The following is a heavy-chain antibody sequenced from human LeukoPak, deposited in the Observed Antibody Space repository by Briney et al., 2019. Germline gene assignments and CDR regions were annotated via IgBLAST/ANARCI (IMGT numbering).Heavy chain of an antibody. Sequence: GGSLRLSCAASGFTFSSYAMHWVRQAPGKGLEWVAVIWYDGSNKYYADSVKGRFTISRDNSKNTLFLQMNSLRAEDTAVYYCAKDRYYYDSSGYFDYWGQGTLVTVSS. J-gene: IGHJ4*02. V-gene: IGHV3-33*06. D-gene: IGHD3-22*01. CDR1: GFTFSSYA. CDR2: IWYDGSNK. CDR3: AKDRYYYDSSGYFDY.